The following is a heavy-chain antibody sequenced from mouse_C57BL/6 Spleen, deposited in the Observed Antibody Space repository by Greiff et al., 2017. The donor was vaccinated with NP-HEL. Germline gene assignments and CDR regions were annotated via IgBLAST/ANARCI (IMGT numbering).Heavy chain of an antibody. V-gene: IGHV1-75*01. J-gene: IGHJ4*01. D-gene: IGHD1-1*01. CDR1: GYTFTDYY. CDR2: IFPGSGST. Sequence: LQESGPELVKPGASVKISCKASGYTFTDYYINWVKQRPGQGLEWIGWIFPGSGSTYYNEKFKGKATLTVDKSSSTAYMLLSSLTSEDSAVYFCARFYYYGSLYAMDYWGQGTSVTVSS. CDR3: ARFYYYGSLYAMDY.